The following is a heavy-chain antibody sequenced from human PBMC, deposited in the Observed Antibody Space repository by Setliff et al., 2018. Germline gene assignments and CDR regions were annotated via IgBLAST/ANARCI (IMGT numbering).Heavy chain of an antibody. D-gene: IGHD4-17*01. CDR2: IFPGNSDT. CDR1: GYSFSSYW. V-gene: IGHV5-51*01. J-gene: IGHJ4*02. Sequence: GESLKISCKGSGYSFSSYWIGWVRQMPGKGLEWMGIIFPGNSDTRYSPSFQGQVTISADKSISTAYLQWSSLKASDTAMYYCARLATDYGDYESLNYFDYWGQGTLVTVS. CDR3: ARLATDYGDYESLNYFDY.